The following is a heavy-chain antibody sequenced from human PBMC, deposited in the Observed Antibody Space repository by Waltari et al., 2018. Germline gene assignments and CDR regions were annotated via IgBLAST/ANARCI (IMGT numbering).Heavy chain of an antibody. J-gene: IGHJ5*02. Sequence: EVQLLESGGGLVQPGGSLRLSCAASGFTFSSYAMSWVRQAPGKGLDWVSVIYSGCSTYYADSGKGRFTISRDKSKNTLYLQMNSLRAEDTAVYYCADWTGTTVKSWGQGTLVTVSS. D-gene: IGHD1-7*01. CDR2: IYSGCST. V-gene: IGHV3-23*03. CDR1: GFTFSSYA. CDR3: ADWTGTTVKS.